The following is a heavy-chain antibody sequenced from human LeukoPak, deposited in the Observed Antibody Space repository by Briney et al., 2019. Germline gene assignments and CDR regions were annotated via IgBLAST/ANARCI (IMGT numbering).Heavy chain of an antibody. CDR3: AYYYDRGGFGRYFDY. D-gene: IGHD3-22*01. CDR1: GGXMISSGYY. Sequence: PSETLSLTCTVSGGXMISSGYYWGWIRQTPGKGLDFIGIIYYSGTPYYNPSLNSRVTMSVDTSKNQFSLKLHSVTAADTAVYICAYYYDRGGFGRYFDYWGRGTLVTVSS. J-gene: IGHJ4*02. V-gene: IGHV4-39*01. CDR2: IYYSGTP.